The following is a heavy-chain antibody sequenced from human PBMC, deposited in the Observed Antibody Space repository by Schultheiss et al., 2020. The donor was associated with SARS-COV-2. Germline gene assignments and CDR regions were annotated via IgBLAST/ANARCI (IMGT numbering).Heavy chain of an antibody. J-gene: IGHJ5*02. CDR1: GGAISRGGFH. D-gene: IGHD3/OR15-3a*01. CDR3: ARSFQLILPQASWFDP. CDR2: IFENGDT. Sequence: SETLSLTCTVSGGAISRGGFHWSWIRQHPGKGLEWIGYIFENGDTYYNPSLESRVAISLDTAKNQFSLKLTSVTAADTSLYYCARSFQLILPQASWFDPWGQGTLVTVSS. V-gene: IGHV4-31*03.